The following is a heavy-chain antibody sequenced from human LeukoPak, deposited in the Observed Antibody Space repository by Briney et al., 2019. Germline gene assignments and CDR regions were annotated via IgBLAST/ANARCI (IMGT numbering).Heavy chain of an antibody. CDR3: AREGTYYYDSSGYQGADY. J-gene: IGHJ4*02. D-gene: IGHD3-22*01. Sequence: PSETLSLTCAVYGGTFSGYYWSWIRQPPGKGLEWIGEINHSGGSTNYNPSLKSRVTISVDTSKNQFSLKLSSVTAADTAVYYCAREGTYYYDSSGYQGADYWGQGTLVTVSS. CDR1: GGTFSGYY. CDR2: INHSGGST. V-gene: IGHV4-34*01.